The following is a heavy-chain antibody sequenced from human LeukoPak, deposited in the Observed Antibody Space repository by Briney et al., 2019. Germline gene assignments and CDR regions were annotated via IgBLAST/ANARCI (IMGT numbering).Heavy chain of an antibody. Sequence: PGGSLRLSCAASGFTFSTYSMNWVRQAPGKGLECVSFISTGSSTIYYADSVKGRFTISRDNAKNSLYLQMNSLRDEDTAVYYCARVAEIQLWLRSAFDYWGQGTLVTVSS. J-gene: IGHJ4*02. CDR1: GFTFSTYS. CDR2: ISTGSSTI. D-gene: IGHD5-18*01. CDR3: ARVAEIQLWLRSAFDY. V-gene: IGHV3-48*02.